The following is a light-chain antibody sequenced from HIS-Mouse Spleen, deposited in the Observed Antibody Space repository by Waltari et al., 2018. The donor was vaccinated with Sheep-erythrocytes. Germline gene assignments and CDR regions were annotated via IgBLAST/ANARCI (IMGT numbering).Light chain of an antibody. Sequence: SSELTQPPSVSVSPGQTASITCSGDKLGDQYACWYQQKPGQSPVLVIYQDSKRPSGFPERFSGSNSGNTATLTISGTQAMDEADYYCQAWDSSTAWVFGGGTKLTVL. J-gene: IGLJ3*02. CDR3: QAWDSSTAWV. CDR1: KLGDQY. V-gene: IGLV3-1*01. CDR2: QDS.